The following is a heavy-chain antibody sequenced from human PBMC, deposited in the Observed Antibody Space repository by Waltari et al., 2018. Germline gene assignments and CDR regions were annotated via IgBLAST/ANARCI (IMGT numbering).Heavy chain of an antibody. CDR3: ARDTPAPRITGATSVDY. J-gene: IGHJ4*02. Sequence: QVQLQESGPGLVKPSETLSLTCSVSGYSISSGYYWGWIRQPPGKGLEWIGSIYHSGITFYNPSLKSQVTISVDTSKNQFSLKLSSVTAADTAVYYCARDTPAPRITGATSVDYWGQGTLVTVSS. CDR1: GYSISSGYY. CDR2: IYHSGIT. D-gene: IGHD1-20*01. V-gene: IGHV4-38-2*02.